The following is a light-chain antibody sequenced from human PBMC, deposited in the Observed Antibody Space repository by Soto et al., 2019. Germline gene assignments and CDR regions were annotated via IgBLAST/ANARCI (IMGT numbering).Light chain of an antibody. CDR3: SSYTSSSTPHYV. Sequence: QSALTQPASVSGSPGQSITISCTGTSSDVGGYNYVSWYQQHPGKAPKLMIYEVSNRPSGVSNRFSGSKSGNAASLTISGLQAEDEADYYCSSYTSSSTPHYVFGTGTKVTVL. J-gene: IGLJ1*01. V-gene: IGLV2-14*01. CDR1: SSDVGGYNY. CDR2: EVS.